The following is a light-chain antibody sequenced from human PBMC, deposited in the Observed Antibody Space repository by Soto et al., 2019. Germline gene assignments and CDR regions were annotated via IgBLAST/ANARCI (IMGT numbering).Light chain of an antibody. J-gene: IGKJ3*01. Sequence: EIVMTQSPATLSVSPGERVTISCRASQTVSNSLAWYQQKPGQAHRLLIYGASTRATGIPARFSGRGSGTAFTLTISSLQSEDFAVYYCQQYNTWPPPSESVGPGTKVDIK. CDR2: GAS. V-gene: IGKV3D-15*01. CDR1: QTVSNS. CDR3: QQYNTWPPPSES.